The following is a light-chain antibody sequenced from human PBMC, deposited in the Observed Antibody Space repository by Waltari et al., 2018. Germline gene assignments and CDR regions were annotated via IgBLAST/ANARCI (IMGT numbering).Light chain of an antibody. CDR2: GAS. CDR1: QNINSN. J-gene: IGKJ1*01. CDR3: QQHNNWPRT. Sequence: EVVMTQSPATLSVSPGERATLSCRASQNINSNLVWYQQQPGQAPRLLLFGASTRATGIPARFSGSGSGTEFTLTISSLQSEDFVVYYCQQHNNWPRTFGQGTKVEIK. V-gene: IGKV3-15*01.